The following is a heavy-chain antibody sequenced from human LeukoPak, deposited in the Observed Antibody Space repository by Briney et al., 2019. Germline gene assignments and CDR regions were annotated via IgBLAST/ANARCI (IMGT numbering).Heavy chain of an antibody. CDR1: VDTFTDYY. J-gene: IGHJ2*01. V-gene: IGHV1-46*01. CDR2: INPNGGST. D-gene: IGHD3-22*01. Sequence: GASVNVSCTASVDTFTDYYMHWVRQAPGQGLEGMGIINPNGGSTSYAQKFQGRVTMTRDTSTSTVFMELSSLRSEDTAVYYCARDPRLSSGYSTGILWYFDLWGRGTLVTVSS. CDR3: ARDPRLSSGYSTGILWYFDL.